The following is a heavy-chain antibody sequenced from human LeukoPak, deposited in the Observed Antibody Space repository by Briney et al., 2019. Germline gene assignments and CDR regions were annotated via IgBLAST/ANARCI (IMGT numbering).Heavy chain of an antibody. J-gene: IGHJ4*02. CDR3: AKERRIAAAGIPDY. CDR1: GFTFSSYA. CDR2: ISYDGSNK. Sequence: GGSLRLSCAASGFTFSSYAMHWVRQAPGKGLEWVAVISYDGSNKYYADSVKGRFTISRDNSKNTLYLQMNSLRAEDTAVYYCAKERRIAAAGIPDYWGQGTLVTVSS. V-gene: IGHV3-30-3*01. D-gene: IGHD6-13*01.